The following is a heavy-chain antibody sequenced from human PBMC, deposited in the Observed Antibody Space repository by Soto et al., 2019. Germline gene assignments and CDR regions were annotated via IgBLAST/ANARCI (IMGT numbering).Heavy chain of an antibody. J-gene: IGHJ5*02. CDR2: VYSSGGT. CDR1: GGSMSSYY. CDR3: ARGQRFSDWFDP. Sequence: QVHLQQSGPGLVNPSETLSLTCTVSGGSMSSYYWIWIRQPAGKGLEWIGRVYSSGGTHYNPSLKSRVTISLDTSKNQFSLRLLSVTDADTAVYYCARGQRFSDWFDPWGQGTLVTVSS. V-gene: IGHV4-4*07. D-gene: IGHD3-3*01.